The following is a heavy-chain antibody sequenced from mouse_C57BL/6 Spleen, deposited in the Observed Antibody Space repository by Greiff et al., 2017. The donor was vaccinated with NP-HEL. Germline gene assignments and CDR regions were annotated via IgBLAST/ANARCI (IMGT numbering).Heavy chain of an antibody. J-gene: IGHJ4*01. CDR3: AREGYSYYAMDY. Sequence: QVHVKQPGAELVKPGASVKLSCKASGYTFTSYWMHWVKQRPGQGLEWIGMIHPNSGSTNYNEKFKSKATLTVDKSSSTAYMQLSSLTSEDSAVYYCAREGYSYYAMDYWGQGTSVTVSS. D-gene: IGHD3-1*01. CDR1: GYTFTSYW. CDR2: IHPNSGST. V-gene: IGHV1-64*01.